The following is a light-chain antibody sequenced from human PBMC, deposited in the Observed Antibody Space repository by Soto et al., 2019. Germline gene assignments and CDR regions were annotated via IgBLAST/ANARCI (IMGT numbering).Light chain of an antibody. CDR3: SSYTSSSPLYV. J-gene: IGLJ1*01. CDR1: SSDVGGYNY. V-gene: IGLV2-14*01. CDR2: DVS. Sequence: QSVLTQPASVSGSPGQSITISCTGTSSDVGGYNYVSWYQQHPGKAPKLMIYDVSNRLSGVSNRFSGSKSGNMASLTISGLQAEDEADYFCSSYTSSSPLYVFGTGTKLTVL.